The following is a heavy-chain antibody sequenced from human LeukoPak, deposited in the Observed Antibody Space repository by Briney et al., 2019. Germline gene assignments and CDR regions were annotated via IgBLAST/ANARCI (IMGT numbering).Heavy chain of an antibody. V-gene: IGHV3-23*01. CDR3: AKEWNYYGSGQDYFDY. J-gene: IGHJ4*02. CDR1: GFTFSSYA. Sequence: PGGSLRLSCAASGFTFSSYAMSWVRQAPGKGLEWVSAISGSGGSTYYADSVKGRFTISRDNSKNTLYLQMNSLRAEDTAVYYCAKEWNYYGSGQDYFDYWGQGTLVTVSS. D-gene: IGHD3-10*01. CDR2: ISGSGGST.